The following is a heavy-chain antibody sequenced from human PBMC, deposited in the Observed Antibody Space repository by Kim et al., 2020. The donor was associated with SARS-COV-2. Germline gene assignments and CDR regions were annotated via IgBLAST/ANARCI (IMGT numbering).Heavy chain of an antibody. J-gene: IGHJ5*02. D-gene: IGHD6-19*01. CDR3: ANGIAVAHHWFDP. V-gene: IGHV3-23*01. Sequence: DSVQGRFTIHWDNSKNAQYLQNNSLRAEDTAVYYCANGIAVAHHWFDPWGQGTLVTVSS.